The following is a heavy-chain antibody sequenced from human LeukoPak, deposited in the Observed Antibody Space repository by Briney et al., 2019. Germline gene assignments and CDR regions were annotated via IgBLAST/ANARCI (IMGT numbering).Heavy chain of an antibody. V-gene: IGHV3-15*01. Sequence: PGGSLRLSCTASGFTVTHAWMTWVRQVPGKGLEWIGRIKSNADGGTVDYAASVKGRFTLSRDDSVDTLYLQMDSLNTGDSGVYYCTTVPSAREDYWGQGTLVTVSS. CDR2: IKSNADGGTV. J-gene: IGHJ4*02. CDR1: GFTVTHAW. CDR3: TTVPSAREDY. D-gene: IGHD1-26*01.